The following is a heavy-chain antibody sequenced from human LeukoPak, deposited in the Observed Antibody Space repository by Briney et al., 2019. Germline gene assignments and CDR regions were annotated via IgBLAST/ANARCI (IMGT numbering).Heavy chain of an antibody. J-gene: IGHJ4*02. V-gene: IGHV3-23*01. CDR2: ISGSDGST. Sequence: GGSLRLSCAASGFTVSSNYMSWVRQAPGKGLEWVSAISGSDGSTYYADSVKGRFTISRDNPKNTLYLQMNSLRAEDTAIFYCAKDLGYYGSGSYHGYWGQGTLVTVSS. D-gene: IGHD3-10*01. CDR1: GFTVSSNY. CDR3: AKDLGYYGSGSYHGY.